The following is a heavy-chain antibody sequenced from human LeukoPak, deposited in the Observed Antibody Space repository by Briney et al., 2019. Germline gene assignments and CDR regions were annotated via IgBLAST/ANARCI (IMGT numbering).Heavy chain of an antibody. V-gene: IGHV1-69*05. CDR1: GGTFSSYA. D-gene: IGHD2-2*01. Sequence: ASVKVSCKASGGTFSSYAISWVRQAPGQGLEWMGGIIPIFGTANYAQKFQGRVTITTDESTSTAYMELSSLRSEDTAVYYCAREGGLDCSSTSCHPGEFDYWGQGTLVTVSS. CDR3: AREGGLDCSSTSCHPGEFDY. CDR2: IIPIFGTA. J-gene: IGHJ4*02.